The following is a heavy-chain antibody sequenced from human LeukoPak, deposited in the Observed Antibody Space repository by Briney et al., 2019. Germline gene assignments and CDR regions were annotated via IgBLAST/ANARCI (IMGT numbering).Heavy chain of an antibody. Sequence: PSETLSSTAASNVGSFSGSNCSWIPKPPGKGLRGIGEINHGGSTNYNPSLKSRVTISVDTSKNQFSLKLSSVTAADTAVYYCARGVGIFEWFDPWGQGTLVTVSS. CDR1: VGSFSGSN. D-gene: IGHD3-3*01. V-gene: IGHV4-34*01. J-gene: IGHJ5*02. CDR2: INHGGST. CDR3: ARGVGIFEWFDP.